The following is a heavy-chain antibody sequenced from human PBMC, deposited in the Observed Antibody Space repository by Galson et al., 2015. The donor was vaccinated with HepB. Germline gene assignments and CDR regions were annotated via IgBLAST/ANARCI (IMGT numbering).Heavy chain of an antibody. D-gene: IGHD1-26*01. V-gene: IGHV4-61*02. CDR3: ARDPNTHWISAWD. Sequence: TLSLTCTVSGGSISSGSYYWSWIRQPAGKGLEWIGRIYSSGSTNYNPSLKSRVTMSVDTSKNQFSLKLTSVTAADTAVYYCARDPNTHWISAWDWGQGTLVTVSS. CDR1: GGSISSGSYY. CDR2: IYSSGST. J-gene: IGHJ4*02.